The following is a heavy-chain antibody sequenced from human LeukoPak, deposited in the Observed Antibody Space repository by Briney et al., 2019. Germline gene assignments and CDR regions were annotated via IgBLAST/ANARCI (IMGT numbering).Heavy chain of an antibody. D-gene: IGHD4-17*01. CDR2: IYSGGST. CDR3: AKAMLTTVTTLVY. J-gene: IGHJ4*02. Sequence: GGSLRLSCAASGFTVSSNYMSWVRQAPGKGLEWVSVIYSGGSTYYADSVKGRFTISRDNSKNTLYLQMNSLRAEDTAVYYCAKAMLTTVTTLVYWGQGTLVTVSS. V-gene: IGHV3-66*01. CDR1: GFTVSSNY.